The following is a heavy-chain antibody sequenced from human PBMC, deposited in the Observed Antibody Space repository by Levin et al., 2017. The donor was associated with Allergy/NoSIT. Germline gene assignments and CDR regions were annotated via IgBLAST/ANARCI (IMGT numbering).Heavy chain of an antibody. D-gene: IGHD3-22*01. V-gene: IGHV3-48*01. CDR1: GFTFSSYS. CDR2: ISSSSSTI. Sequence: GESLKISCAASGFTFSSYSMNWVRQAPGKGLEWVSYISSSSSTIYYADSVKGRFTISRDNAKNSLYLQMKSLRAEDTAVYYCARERGFYYDSSGYGYWGQGTLVTVSS. CDR3: ARERGFYYDSSGYGY. J-gene: IGHJ4*02.